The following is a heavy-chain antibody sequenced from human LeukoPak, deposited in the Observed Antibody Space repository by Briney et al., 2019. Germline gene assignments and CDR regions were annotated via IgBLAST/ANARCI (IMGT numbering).Heavy chain of an antibody. CDR2: TGSSTI. CDR1: QFTFRNYE. J-gene: IGHJ4*02. CDR3: ASSKWFYFDS. D-gene: IGHD3-22*01. Sequence: GVSLRLSCTTSQFTFRNYEVNWVRQAPGKGLEWISFTGSSTIQYADSVTGRFTISRDNAKNSLYLQMNSLRAEDTAVYYCASSKWFYFDSWGQGTLVTVSS. V-gene: IGHV3-48*03.